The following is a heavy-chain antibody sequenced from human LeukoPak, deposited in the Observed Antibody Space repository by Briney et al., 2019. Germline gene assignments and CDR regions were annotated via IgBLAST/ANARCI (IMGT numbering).Heavy chain of an antibody. CDR2: ISYDGSNK. Sequence: PGGSLRLSCAASGFTFSSYAMHWVRQAPGKGLEWVAVISYDGSNKYYADSVKGRFTISRDNSKNTLYLQMNSLRAEDTAVYYCAKDYYDSSGYYPPYFDYWGQGTLVTVSS. J-gene: IGHJ4*02. V-gene: IGHV3-30*04. CDR3: AKDYYDSSGYYPPYFDY. D-gene: IGHD3-22*01. CDR1: GFTFSSYA.